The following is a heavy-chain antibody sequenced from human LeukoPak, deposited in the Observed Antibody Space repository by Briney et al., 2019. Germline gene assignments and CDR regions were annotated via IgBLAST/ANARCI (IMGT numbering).Heavy chain of an antibody. Sequence: ASVKVSCKASGYTFTGYYMHWVRQAPGQGLEWMGWINPNSGGTNYAQKFQGRVTMTRNTSISTAYMELSSLRSEDTAVYYCAKDLLNIVVVPAATRLDYYYYYMDVWGKGTTVTVSS. D-gene: IGHD2-2*01. V-gene: IGHV1-2*02. CDR2: INPNSGGT. J-gene: IGHJ6*03. CDR1: GYTFTGYY. CDR3: AKDLLNIVVVPAATRLDYYYYYMDV.